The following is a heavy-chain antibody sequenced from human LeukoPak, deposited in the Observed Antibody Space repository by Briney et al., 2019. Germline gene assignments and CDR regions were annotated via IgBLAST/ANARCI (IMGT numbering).Heavy chain of an antibody. V-gene: IGHV3-21*01. Sequence: GGSLRLSCAASGFTFSSYSMNWVRQAPGKGLEWVSSISSSSSYIYYADSVKGRFTISRDNAKNSLYLQMNSLRAEDTAAYYCARAGIVVVPAADFDYWGQGTLVTVSS. CDR1: GFTFSSYS. CDR2: ISSSSSYI. D-gene: IGHD2-2*01. CDR3: ARAGIVVVPAADFDY. J-gene: IGHJ4*02.